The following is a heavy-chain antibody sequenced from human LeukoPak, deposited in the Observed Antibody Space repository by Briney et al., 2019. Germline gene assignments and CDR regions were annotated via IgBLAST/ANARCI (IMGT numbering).Heavy chain of an antibody. CDR3: ARGVQYPNYYYYYMDV. V-gene: IGHV4-59*01. Sequence: SETLSLTCTVSGGSISSYYWSWIRQPPGKGLEWIGYIYYSGSTNYNPSLKSRVTISVDTSKNQFSLKLSSVTAADTAVYYCARGVQYPNYYYYYMDVWGKGTTVTVSS. J-gene: IGHJ6*03. CDR2: IYYSGST. CDR1: GGSISSYY. D-gene: IGHD4-11*01.